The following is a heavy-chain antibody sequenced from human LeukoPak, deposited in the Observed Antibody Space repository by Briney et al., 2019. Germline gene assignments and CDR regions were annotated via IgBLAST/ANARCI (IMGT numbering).Heavy chain of an antibody. J-gene: IGHJ5*02. CDR2: IYYSGST. D-gene: IGHD6-13*01. Sequence: KPSETLSLTCTVSGGSMSSSSYYWGWIRQPPGKGLEWIGSIYYSGSTYYNPSLKSRITISVDTSKNHFSLKLSSVTAADTALYYCARHSNSWYSPFDPWGQGTLVTVSS. CDR1: GGSMSSSSYY. CDR3: ARHSNSWYSPFDP. V-gene: IGHV4-39*01.